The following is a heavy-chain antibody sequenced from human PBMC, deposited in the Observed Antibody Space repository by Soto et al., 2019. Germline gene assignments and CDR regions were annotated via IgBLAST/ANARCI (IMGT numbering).Heavy chain of an antibody. V-gene: IGHV3-23*01. Sequence: PGGYLRLSCAASGFTFTSYATTWVRQAPGKGLEWVSAISGSGGSIYYADSVKGRFTISSDNSKNTLYLQMNSLRAEDTAVYYCAKDVSKIWSCSSWFDSRCQGILVSVS. CDR1: GFTFTSYA. CDR3: AKDVSKIWSCSSWFDS. CDR2: ISGSGGSI. D-gene: IGHD3-3*01. J-gene: IGHJ5*01.